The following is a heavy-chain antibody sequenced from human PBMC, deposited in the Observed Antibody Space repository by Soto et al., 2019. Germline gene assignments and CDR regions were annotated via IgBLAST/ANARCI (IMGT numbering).Heavy chain of an antibody. CDR3: ARVLRERSGFTGSLDYYYYYYMDV. CDR2: IYYSGNT. Sequence: ETLSLTCTVSGGSISSYYWSWIRQPPGKGLEWIGYIYYSGNTNYNPSLKSRVTISVDTSKNQFSLKLSSVTAADTAVYYCARVLRERSGFTGSLDYYYYYYMDVWGKGTTVTVSS. V-gene: IGHV4-59*08. J-gene: IGHJ6*03. D-gene: IGHD3-9*01. CDR1: GGSISSYY.